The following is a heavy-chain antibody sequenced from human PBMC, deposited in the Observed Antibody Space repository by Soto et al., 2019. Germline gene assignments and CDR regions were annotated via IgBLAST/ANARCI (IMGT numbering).Heavy chain of an antibody. V-gene: IGHV3-21*01. J-gene: IGHJ4*02. Sequence: GGSLRLSCAASGFTFSSYSMNWVRQAPGKGLEWVSSISSSSSYIYYADSVKGRFTISRDNAKNSLYLQMNSLRAEDTAVYYCARAGQYQLPFFPFDYWGQGTLVTVSS. CDR2: ISSSSSYI. CDR1: GFTFSSYS. CDR3: ARAGQYQLPFFPFDY. D-gene: IGHD2-2*01.